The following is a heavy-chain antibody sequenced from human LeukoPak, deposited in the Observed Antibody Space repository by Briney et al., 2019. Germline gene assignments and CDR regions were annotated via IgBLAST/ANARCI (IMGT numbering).Heavy chain of an antibody. CDR2: IYYSGST. CDR3: ARRRGLELFDY. Sequence: SETLSLTCTVSGGSISSSSYYWGWIRQPPGKGLEWIGSIYYSGSTYYNPSLKSRVTISVDTSKNQFSLKLSSVTAADTAVYYCARRRGLELFDYWGQGTLVTVSS. V-gene: IGHV4-39*01. D-gene: IGHD1-7*01. J-gene: IGHJ4*02. CDR1: GGSISSSSYY.